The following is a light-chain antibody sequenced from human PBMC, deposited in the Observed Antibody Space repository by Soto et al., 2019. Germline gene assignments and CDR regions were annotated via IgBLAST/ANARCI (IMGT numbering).Light chain of an antibody. CDR3: SSYTSSDYV. CDR2: DVS. V-gene: IGLV2-14*01. Sequence: QSVLTQPASVSGSPGQSITLSCTGTSSDVGGYNYVSWYQQHPGKAPKLMIYDVSNRPSGVSNRFSGSKSGNTASLTISGLQAEDEADYYCSSYTSSDYVFGTGTKVTV. J-gene: IGLJ1*01. CDR1: SSDVGGYNY.